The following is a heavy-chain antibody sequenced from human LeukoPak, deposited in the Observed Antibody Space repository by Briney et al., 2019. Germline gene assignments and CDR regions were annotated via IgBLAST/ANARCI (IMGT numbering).Heavy chain of an antibody. V-gene: IGHV1-69*01. CDR1: GGTFSSYA. Sequence: SVKVSCKASGGTFSSYAISWVRQAPGQGLEWMEGIIPIFGTANYAQKFQGRVTITADESTSTAYMELSSLRSEDTAVYYCARDGLRYFDWFQSYNWFDPWGQGTLVTVSS. CDR3: ARDGLRYFDWFQSYNWFDP. CDR2: IIPIFGTA. J-gene: IGHJ5*02. D-gene: IGHD3-9*01.